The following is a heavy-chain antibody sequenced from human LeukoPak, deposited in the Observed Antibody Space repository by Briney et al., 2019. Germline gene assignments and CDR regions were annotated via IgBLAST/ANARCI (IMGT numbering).Heavy chain of an antibody. CDR2: IMPLFGTA. CDR3: ARDVHGDYGSGWFDP. D-gene: IGHD4-17*01. J-gene: IGHJ5*02. Sequence: SVKVSCKSSGGTFNTSAISWVRQAPGQGLEWLGGIMPLFGTAGYAQKFQGRVTITKDESTRTVYLELTSLTSDDTAVYYCARDVHGDYGSGWFDPWGQGTLVSVSS. V-gene: IGHV1-69*05. CDR1: GGTFNTSA.